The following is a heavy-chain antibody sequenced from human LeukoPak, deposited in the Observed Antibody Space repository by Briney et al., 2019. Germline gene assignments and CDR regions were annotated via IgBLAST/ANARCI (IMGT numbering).Heavy chain of an antibody. J-gene: IGHJ4*02. CDR1: GGTFSSYA. Sequence: ASVKVSCKASGGTFSSYAISWVRQAPGQGLEWMGGIIPIFGTANYAQKFQGRVTITADESTSTAYMELSSLRSEDTAVYYCAAGWLISSVVAAALDYWGQGTLVTVSS. V-gene: IGHV1-69*13. D-gene: IGHD2-15*01. CDR2: IIPIFGTA. CDR3: AAGWLISSVVAAALDY.